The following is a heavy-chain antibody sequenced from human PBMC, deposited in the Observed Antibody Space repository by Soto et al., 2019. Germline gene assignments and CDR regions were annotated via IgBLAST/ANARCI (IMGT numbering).Heavy chain of an antibody. CDR1: GFTLSSYA. CDR2: ISYDGSNK. Sequence: GTLRLSGAAAGFTLSSYAMHWVRQAPGKGLEGVAVISYDGSNKYYADSVKGRFTISRDNSKNTLYLQMNSLRAEDTAVYYCASIPYDTRGCHNYYYYYGMDVWGQGTTVTVSS. D-gene: IGHD3-22*01. V-gene: IGHV3-30-3*01. J-gene: IGHJ6*02. CDR3: ASIPYDTRGCHNYYYYYGMDV.